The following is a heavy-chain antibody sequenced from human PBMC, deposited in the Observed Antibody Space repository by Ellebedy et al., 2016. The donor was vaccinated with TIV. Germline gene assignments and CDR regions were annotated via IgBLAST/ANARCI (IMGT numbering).Heavy chain of an antibody. J-gene: IGHJ3*01. CDR1: GGSINSGDYY. Sequence: SETLSLXCTVSGGSINSGDYYWSWIRQPPGKGLEWIGYIYFSGRPYYNPSLRSRVTISLDTSKSQFSLKLTSVTAADTAVYYCAGPSDAFDVWGQGTMVTVSS. V-gene: IGHV4-30-4*01. CDR2: IYFSGRP. CDR3: AGPSDAFDV.